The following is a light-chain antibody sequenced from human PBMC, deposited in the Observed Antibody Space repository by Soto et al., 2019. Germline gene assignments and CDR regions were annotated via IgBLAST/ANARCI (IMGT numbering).Light chain of an antibody. J-gene: IGLJ2*01. CDR2: EVS. CDR1: SSDIGGYNY. Sequence: CTGTSSDIGGYNYVSWYQQHPDKAPKLTIFEVSNRPSGVSNRFSGSKSGNTASLTISGLLPEDEADYYCSSYTTSSTVAFGGGTKLTVL. CDR3: SSYTTSSTVA. V-gene: IGLV2-14*01.